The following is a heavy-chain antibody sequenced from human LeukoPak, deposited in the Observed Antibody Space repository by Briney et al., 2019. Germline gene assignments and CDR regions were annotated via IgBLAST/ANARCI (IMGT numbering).Heavy chain of an antibody. V-gene: IGHV3-73*01. CDR2: IRNKANSHAT. CDR1: GFTFSGSA. J-gene: IGHJ4*02. Sequence: GGSLRLSCVTSGFTFSGSAMHWVRQVSGEGLEWIGRIRNKANSHATLYATSVKGRFIISRDDSKNTAYLQMNSLKTEDTAMYYCTRHAAGGDTGGYPSDYWGQGTLVTVSS. CDR3: TRHAAGGDTGGYPSDY. D-gene: IGHD2-8*02.